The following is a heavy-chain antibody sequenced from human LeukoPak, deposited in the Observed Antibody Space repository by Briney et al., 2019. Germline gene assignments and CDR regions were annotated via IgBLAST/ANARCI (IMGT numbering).Heavy chain of an antibody. CDR3: ARAHPRQQRNWFDP. J-gene: IGHJ5*02. Sequence: GASVKVSCKASGYTFTSYDINWVRQATGPGLEWMGWMNPNSGNTGYAQKFQGRVTMTRNTSISTAYMELSSLRSEDTAVYYCARAHPRQQRNWFDPWGQGTLVTVSS. CDR2: MNPNSGNT. CDR1: GYTFTSYD. D-gene: IGHD6-13*01. V-gene: IGHV1-8*01.